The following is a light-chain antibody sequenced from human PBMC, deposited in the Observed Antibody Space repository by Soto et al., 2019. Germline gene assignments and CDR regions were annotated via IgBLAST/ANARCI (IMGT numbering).Light chain of an antibody. CDR3: QQYNKWPLT. V-gene: IGKV3-15*01. CDR1: ESVSSN. J-gene: IGKJ4*01. CDR2: AAS. Sequence: EIVMTQSPATLSLSPGERATLSCRASESVSSNLAWYQQKPGQAPRLLIFAASTRATGIPARFSGSGSGTEFTLTISSLQSEDLAVYYCQQYNKWPLTFGGGTKVEIK.